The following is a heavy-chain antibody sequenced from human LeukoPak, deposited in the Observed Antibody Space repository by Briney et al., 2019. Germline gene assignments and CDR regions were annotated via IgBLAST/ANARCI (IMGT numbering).Heavy chain of an antibody. CDR2: IYYSGST. CDR3: ARGMYYYDGSGDY. V-gene: IGHV4-59*08. Sequence: SETLSLTCSVAGGSISSYYWSWIRQPPGKGLEWIGYIYYSGSTNYNPSLKSRVTISINTSKNQFSLNLTSVTAADTAVYYCARGMYYYDGSGDYWGQGTLVTVSS. J-gene: IGHJ4*02. CDR1: GGSISSYY. D-gene: IGHD3-22*01.